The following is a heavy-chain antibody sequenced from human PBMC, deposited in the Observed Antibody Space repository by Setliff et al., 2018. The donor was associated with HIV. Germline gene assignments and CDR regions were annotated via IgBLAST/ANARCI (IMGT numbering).Heavy chain of an antibody. Sequence: PSETLSLTCTVSGASISSYYWNWFRQPAGKGLESLGRIYTSGNMIYNPSLKSRVTMSADTSRNQLSLKLSSVTAADTAMYYCARVALLRYPEAFDIWGQGTMVTVSS. J-gene: IGHJ3*02. CDR1: GASISSYY. CDR2: IYTSGNM. V-gene: IGHV4-4*07. CDR3: ARVALLRYPEAFDI. D-gene: IGHD3-9*01.